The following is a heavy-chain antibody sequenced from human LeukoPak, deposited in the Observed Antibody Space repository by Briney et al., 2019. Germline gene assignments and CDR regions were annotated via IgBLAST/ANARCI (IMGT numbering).Heavy chain of an antibody. D-gene: IGHD2/OR15-2a*01. CDR1: GGSISSSSYY. CDR3: ARLLSIADAFDI. Sequence: SSETLSLTCTVSGGSISSSSYYWGWIRQPPGKGLEWIGSIYYSGSTYYNPSLKSRVTIPVDTSKNQFSLKLSSVTAADTAIYYCARLLSIADAFDIWGQGTMVTVSS. J-gene: IGHJ3*02. CDR2: IYYSGST. V-gene: IGHV4-39*01.